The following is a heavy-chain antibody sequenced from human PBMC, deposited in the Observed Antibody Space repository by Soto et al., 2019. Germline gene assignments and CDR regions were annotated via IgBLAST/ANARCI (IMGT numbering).Heavy chain of an antibody. J-gene: IGHJ6*02. CDR1: GYSFTSYW. V-gene: IGHV5-51*01. CDR2: IYPGDSDT. Sequence: GESLKISCKGSGYSFTSYWIGWVRQMPGKGLEWMGIIYPGDSDTRYSPSFQGQVTISADKSISTAYLQWSSLKASDTAMYYCARYGVRFLEWQERGFYGMDVWGQGTTVTVSS. D-gene: IGHD3-3*01. CDR3: ARYGVRFLEWQERGFYGMDV.